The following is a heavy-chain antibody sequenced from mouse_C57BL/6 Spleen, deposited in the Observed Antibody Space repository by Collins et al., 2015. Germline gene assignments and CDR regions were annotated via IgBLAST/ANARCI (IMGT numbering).Heavy chain of an antibody. CDR3: ARSPTGIDY. CDR1: GYTFTDYW. CDR2: IDTSDSYT. V-gene: IGHV1-69*01. J-gene: IGHJ2*01. Sequence: QVQLQQPGVELVMPGASVKMSCKASGYTFTDYWMHWVKQRPGQGLEWIGAIDTSDSYTSYNQKFKGKATLTVDESSSTAYMQLSSLTSEDSAVYYCARSPTGIDYWGQGTTLTVSS. D-gene: IGHD4-1*02.